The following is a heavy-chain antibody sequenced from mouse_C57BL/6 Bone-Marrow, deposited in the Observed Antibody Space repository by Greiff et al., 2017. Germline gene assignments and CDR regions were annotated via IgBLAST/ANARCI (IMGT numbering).Heavy chain of an antibody. D-gene: IGHD1-1*01. CDR3: AKNYGSSLYAMDY. Sequence: QVHVKQSGPGLVQPSQSLSITCTVSGFSLTSYGVHWVRQPPGKGLEWLGVIWSGGSTDYNAAFISRLGISKDNSKSQVFFKMNSLQADDTAIYYCAKNYGSSLYAMDYWGQGTSVTVSS. CDR2: IWSGGST. J-gene: IGHJ4*01. V-gene: IGHV2-4*01. CDR1: GFSLTSYG.